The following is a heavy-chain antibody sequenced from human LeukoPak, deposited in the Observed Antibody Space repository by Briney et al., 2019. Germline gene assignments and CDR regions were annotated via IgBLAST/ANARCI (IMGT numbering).Heavy chain of an antibody. CDR1: GFTLSSYC. Sequence: ARSLRLSCPASGFTLSSYCMHWVRQAPSKVLEWVSVISYDGSNKYYADSVKGRFTISRGNSKKTTYLQMNSLRAEDTAVYYCAKETNGDYRQYYFDYWGQGTLVSVSS. CDR3: AKETNGDYRQYYFDY. V-gene: IGHV3-30*18. D-gene: IGHD4-17*01. J-gene: IGHJ4*02. CDR2: ISYDGSNK.